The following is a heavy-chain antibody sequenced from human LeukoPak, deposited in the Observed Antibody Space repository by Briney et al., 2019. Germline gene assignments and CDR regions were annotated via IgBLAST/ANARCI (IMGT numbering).Heavy chain of an antibody. V-gene: IGHV3-21*01. Sequence: GGSLRLSYAASGFTFSSYSMNWVRQAPGKGLEWVSSISSSSSYIYYADSVKGRFTISRDNAKNSLYLQMNSLRAEDTAVYYCARRGELLLGAFDIWGQGTMVTVSS. CDR1: GFTFSSYS. J-gene: IGHJ3*02. D-gene: IGHD1-26*01. CDR3: ARRGELLLGAFDI. CDR2: ISSSSSYI.